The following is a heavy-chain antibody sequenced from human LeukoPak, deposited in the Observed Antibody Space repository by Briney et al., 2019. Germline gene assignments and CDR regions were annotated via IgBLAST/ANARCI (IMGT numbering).Heavy chain of an antibody. CDR1: GFTSSSYA. CDR2: ISVSGGST. J-gene: IGHJ3*02. V-gene: IGHV3-23*01. D-gene: IGHD1-26*01. Sequence: PGGSLRLTCAASGFTSSSYAMSWVRQAPGKGLEWFSAISVSGGSTYYADSVKGRFTISRDNSKNTLYLQMNSLRAEDTAVYYCAKPMTYRGGYFYPDAFDIWGQGTMVTVSS. CDR3: AKPMTYRGGYFYPDAFDI.